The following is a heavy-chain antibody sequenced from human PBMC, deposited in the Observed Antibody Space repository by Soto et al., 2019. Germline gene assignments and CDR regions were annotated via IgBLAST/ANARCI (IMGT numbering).Heavy chain of an antibody. V-gene: IGHV4-59*11. CDR3: ARVITGTYYCNMDV. J-gene: IGHJ6*03. CDR2: INYNGGT. CDR1: GGSTSGHY. Sequence: PSETLSLTCTVSGGSTSGHYWSWIRQPPGKGLEWIGYINYNGGTNYSPSLKSRVTISVDMSKNQFSLRLSSVTTADTAVYYCARVITGTYYCNMDVWGKGTTVTVSS. D-gene: IGHD1-20*01.